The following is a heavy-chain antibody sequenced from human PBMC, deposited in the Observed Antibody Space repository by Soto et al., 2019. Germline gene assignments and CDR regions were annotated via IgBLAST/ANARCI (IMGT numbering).Heavy chain of an antibody. CDR3: AHSEVVGTTFSY. CDR2: IYWDNDK. V-gene: IGHV2-5*02. CDR1: GFSLSTSGVG. Sequence: QITLKESGPTLVKPTQTLTLTCTFSGFSLSTSGVGVGWIRQPPGKALEWLALIYWDNDKRYSPSLKSRLTITKDTSKNQVVLTMTNMDPVDTATYFCAHSEVVGTTFSYWGQGTLVTVSS. D-gene: IGHD1-26*01. J-gene: IGHJ4*02.